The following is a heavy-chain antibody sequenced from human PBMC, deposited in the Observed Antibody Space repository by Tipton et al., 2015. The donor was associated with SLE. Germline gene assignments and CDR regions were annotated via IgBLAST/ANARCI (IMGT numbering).Heavy chain of an antibody. CDR1: GDSISGHY. Sequence: LRLSCTVSGDSISGHYRSWIRQPPGKGLEWIGYIYDSGSTSYNPSLKSRVTISVDTSKNQFSLKLSSVTAADTAVYYCARGIVFGESSYYYYMDVWGKGTTVTVSS. D-gene: IGHD3-10*02. CDR3: ARGIVFGESSYYYYMDV. V-gene: IGHV4-59*11. J-gene: IGHJ6*03. CDR2: IYDSGST.